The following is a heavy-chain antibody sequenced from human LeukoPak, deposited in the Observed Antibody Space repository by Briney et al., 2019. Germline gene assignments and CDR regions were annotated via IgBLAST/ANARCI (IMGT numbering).Heavy chain of an antibody. V-gene: IGHV1-18*01. Sequence: ASVKVSCKASGYTFTSYGISWVRQAPGQGLEWMGWISAYNGNTNYAQKLQGRVTMTTDTPTSTAYMELRSLRSDDTAVYYCARLQAGDYYDSSGYGAFDIWGQGTMVTVSS. CDR3: ARLQAGDYYDSSGYGAFDI. D-gene: IGHD3-22*01. J-gene: IGHJ3*02. CDR1: GYTFTSYG. CDR2: ISAYNGNT.